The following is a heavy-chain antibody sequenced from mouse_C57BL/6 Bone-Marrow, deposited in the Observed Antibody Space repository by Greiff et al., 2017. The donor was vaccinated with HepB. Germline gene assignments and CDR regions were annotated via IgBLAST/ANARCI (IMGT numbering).Heavy chain of an antibody. V-gene: IGHV14-4*01. Sequence: EVKLVESGAELVRPGASVKLSCTASGFNIKDDYMHWVKQRPEQGLEWIGWIDPENGDTEYSSKFQGKATITADTSSNTAYLQLSSLTSEDTAVYYCTTLSLIYYYAMDYWGQGTSVTVSS. D-gene: IGHD2-4*01. CDR2: IDPENGDT. CDR1: GFNIKDDY. CDR3: TTLSLIYYYAMDY. J-gene: IGHJ4*01.